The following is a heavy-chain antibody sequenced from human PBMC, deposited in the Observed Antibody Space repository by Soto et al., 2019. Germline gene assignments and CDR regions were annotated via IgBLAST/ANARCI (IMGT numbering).Heavy chain of an antibody. J-gene: IGHJ4*02. D-gene: IGHD3-22*01. CDR2: ISANSGNT. CDR1: GFIFNNYA. CDR3: ATAGNYDSSGRDF. Sequence: ASVKVSCKAFGFIFNNYAISWVRQAPGQGLEWMGWISANSGNTNYAQELQGRVTMTTDTSTSTAYMELRSLRSDDTAVYYCATAGNYDSSGRDFWGQGTLVTVSS. V-gene: IGHV1-18*04.